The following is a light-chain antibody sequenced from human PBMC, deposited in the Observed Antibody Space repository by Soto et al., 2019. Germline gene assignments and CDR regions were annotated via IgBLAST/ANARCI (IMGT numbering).Light chain of an antibody. V-gene: IGKV1-39*01. J-gene: IGKJ2*01. CDR1: RPITSD. Sequence: DIQMTQSPPSLSASVRDRVTTTCRASRPITSDLNWYQQSPGKDTRFLMSGSASFQGGVPSRFTGSGSGTEFTLTITSLQPEDFGTHFCQQTYSLPNTFGQGTKLEIK. CDR2: GSA. CDR3: QQTYSLPNT.